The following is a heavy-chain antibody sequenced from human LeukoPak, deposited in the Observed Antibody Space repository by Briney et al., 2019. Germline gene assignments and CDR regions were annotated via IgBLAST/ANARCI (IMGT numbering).Heavy chain of an antibody. D-gene: IGHD3-16*01. V-gene: IGHV3-21*01. J-gene: IGHJ3*02. CDR3: ARAQGGRGAFDI. Sequence: GGSLRLSCAASGFTFSFYWMSWVRQAPGKGLEWVSSISSSSSYIYYADSVKGRFTISRDNAKNSLYLQMNSLRAEDTAVYYCARAQGGRGAFDIWGQGTMVTVSS. CDR1: GFTFSFYW. CDR2: ISSSSSYI.